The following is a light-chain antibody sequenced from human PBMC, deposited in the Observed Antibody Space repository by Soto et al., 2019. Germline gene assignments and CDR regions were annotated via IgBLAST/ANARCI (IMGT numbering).Light chain of an antibody. V-gene: IGKV3-20*01. CDR2: DAT. CDR1: QRVYRGY. J-gene: IGKJ2*01. Sequence: EIVLTQSPGTLSLSPGERATLSCRASQRVYRGYLAWYQQKPGQAPRLLIYDATSRATGIPDRFSGSGFGTDFTLTITRLEPEDYAVYYCQQYGNSPPYTFGQGTKLEIK. CDR3: QQYGNSPPYT.